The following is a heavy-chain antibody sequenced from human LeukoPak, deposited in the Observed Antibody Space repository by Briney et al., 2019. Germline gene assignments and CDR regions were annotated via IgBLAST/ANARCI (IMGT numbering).Heavy chain of an antibody. CDR2: ISGSGGST. V-gene: IGHV3-23*01. D-gene: IGHD2-21*02. Sequence: GGSLRLSCAASGFTFSSYAMSWVRQAPGKGLEWVSAISGSGGSTYYADSVKGRFTISRDNSKNTLYLQMNSLRAEDTAVYYCTTDRGYCGGDRYYYYYGMDVWGQGTTVTVSS. CDR1: GFTFSSYA. J-gene: IGHJ6*02. CDR3: TTDRGYCGGDRYYYYYGMDV.